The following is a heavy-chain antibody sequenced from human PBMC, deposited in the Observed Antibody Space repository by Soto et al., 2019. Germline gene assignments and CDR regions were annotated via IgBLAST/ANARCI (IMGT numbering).Heavy chain of an antibody. CDR3: ARGDYDFWSGYFDY. CDR1: GYTFTSYV. V-gene: IGHV1-18*01. J-gene: IGHJ4*02. D-gene: IGHD3-3*01. CDR2: ISAYNGNT. Sequence: GASVKVSCKASGYTFTSYVISWVRQAPGQGLEWMGWISAYNGNTNYAQKLQGRVTMTTDTSTSTAYMELRSLRSDDTAVYYCARGDYDFWSGYFDYWGQGTLVTVSS.